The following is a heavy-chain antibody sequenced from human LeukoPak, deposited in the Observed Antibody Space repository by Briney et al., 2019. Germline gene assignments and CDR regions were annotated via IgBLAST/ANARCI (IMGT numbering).Heavy chain of an antibody. CDR2: IRYDGSNK. Sequence: GGSLRLSRAASGFTFSSYGMHWVRQAPGKGLEWVAFIRYDGSNKYYADSVKGRFTISRDNSKNTLYLQMNSLRAEDTAVYYCAKDHLRYYYGSGNYFDYWGQGTLVTVSS. J-gene: IGHJ4*02. V-gene: IGHV3-30*02. CDR3: AKDHLRYYYGSGNYFDY. D-gene: IGHD3-10*01. CDR1: GFTFSSYG.